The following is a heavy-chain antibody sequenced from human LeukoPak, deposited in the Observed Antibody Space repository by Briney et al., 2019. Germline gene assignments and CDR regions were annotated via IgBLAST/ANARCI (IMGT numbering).Heavy chain of an antibody. CDR1: GFTFSSYA. D-gene: IGHD6-13*01. V-gene: IGHV3-30-3*01. CDR3: ARAIIAAAWAFDI. CDR2: ISYDGSNK. Sequence: GGSLRLSCAASGFTFSSYAMHWVRQAPGKGLEWVAVISYDGSNKYYADSVKGRFTIFRDNSKNTLYLQMNSLRAEDTAVYYCARAIIAAAWAFDIWGQGTMVTVSS. J-gene: IGHJ3*02.